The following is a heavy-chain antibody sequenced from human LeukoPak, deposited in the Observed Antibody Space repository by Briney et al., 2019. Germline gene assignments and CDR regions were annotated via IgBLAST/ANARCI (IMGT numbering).Heavy chain of an antibody. CDR1: GYTFTSYG. Sequence: ASVKVSCKASGYTFTSYGISWVRQAPGQGLEWMGWISAYNGNTNYAQKLQGRVTMTTDTSTSTAYMELRSLRSDDTAVCYCATYYDILTGYYSAEYFQHWGQGTLVTVSS. CDR2: ISAYNGNT. D-gene: IGHD3-9*01. CDR3: ATYYDILTGYYSAEYFQH. V-gene: IGHV1-18*01. J-gene: IGHJ1*01.